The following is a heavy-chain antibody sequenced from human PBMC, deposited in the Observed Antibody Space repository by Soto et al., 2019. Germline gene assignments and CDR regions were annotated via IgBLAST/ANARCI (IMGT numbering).Heavy chain of an antibody. J-gene: IGHJ6*02. Sequence: QVQLVQSGAEVKKPGSSVKVSCKASGGTFSSYAISWVRQAPGQGLEWMGGIIPIFGTANYAQKFQGRVTSTADESTSTAYMELSSLRSEDTAVYYCALLPRITMVRGVGGMDVWGQGTTVTVSS. CDR1: GGTFSSYA. V-gene: IGHV1-69*01. CDR2: IIPIFGTA. CDR3: ALLPRITMVRGVGGMDV. D-gene: IGHD3-10*01.